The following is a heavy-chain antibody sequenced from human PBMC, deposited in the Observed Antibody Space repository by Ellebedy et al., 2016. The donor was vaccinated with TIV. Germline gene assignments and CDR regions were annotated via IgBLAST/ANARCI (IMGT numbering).Heavy chain of an antibody. V-gene: IGHV3-74*01. CDR2: INSDGSST. Sequence: GGSLRLSCAASGFTFSSYWMHWVRQAPGKGLVWVSRINSDGSSTSYADSVKGRFIVSRDNAKNTLYLHVNSLRVDDTAVYYCAREDDYSAGGMDIWGQGTTVTVSS. D-gene: IGHD4-11*01. CDR1: GFTFSSYW. J-gene: IGHJ6*02. CDR3: AREDDYSAGGMDI.